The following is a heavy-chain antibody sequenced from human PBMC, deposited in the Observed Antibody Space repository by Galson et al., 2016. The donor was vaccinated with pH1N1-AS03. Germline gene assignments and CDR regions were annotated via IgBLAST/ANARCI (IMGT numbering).Heavy chain of an antibody. CDR2: ISSGSTYT. J-gene: IGHJ6*02. CDR1: GFTLSDYY. Sequence: SLRLSCAASGFTLSDYYMSWIRQAPGKGLEWVSYISSGSTYTDYADSVKGRFTISRDNGKNSVYLQMNSLRADDTAVYFCARRNPNPSFAIWYQHDYGMDVWGQGTTVTVSS. D-gene: IGHD2-2*01. CDR3: ARRNPNPSFAIWYQHDYGMDV. V-gene: IGHV3-11*06.